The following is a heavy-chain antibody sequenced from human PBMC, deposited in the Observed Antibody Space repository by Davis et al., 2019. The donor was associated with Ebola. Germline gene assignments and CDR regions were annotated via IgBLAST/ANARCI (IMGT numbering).Heavy chain of an antibody. V-gene: IGHV3-64*04. CDR2: VSSNGGGT. J-gene: IGHJ4*02. D-gene: IGHD3-10*01. CDR3: ARHYGSGSYSFGY. CDR1: GFTFSVYA. Sequence: GESLKISCSASGFTFSVYAMHWVRQAPGKGLEYVSAVSSNGGGTYYADSVKGRFIISRDNSKNTLYLQMNSLRAEDTAVYYCARHYGSGSYSFGYWGQGTLVTVSS.